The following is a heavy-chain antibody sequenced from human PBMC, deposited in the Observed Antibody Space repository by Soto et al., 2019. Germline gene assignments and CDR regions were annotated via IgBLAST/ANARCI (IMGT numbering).Heavy chain of an antibody. CDR3: ARSYGDLPDY. D-gene: IGHD4-17*01. CDR2: IYYSGST. CDR1: GGSIGTYF. V-gene: IGHV4-59*08. Sequence: QVQLQESGTGLVKPSETLSLNCSVSGGSIGTYFWGWIRQPPGKGLEWIGHIYYSGSTSYNPSLRSRVTISLDTSKNQFSLRLRSVSAADTAVYYCARSYGDLPDYWGQGTLVTVSS. J-gene: IGHJ4*02.